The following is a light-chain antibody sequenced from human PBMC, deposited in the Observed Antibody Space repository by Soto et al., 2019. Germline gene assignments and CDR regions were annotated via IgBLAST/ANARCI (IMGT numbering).Light chain of an antibody. V-gene: IGLV2-23*01. CDR1: SSDVGSYNL. CDR3: SSYAGSNTYVV. CDR2: EDT. J-gene: IGLJ2*01. Sequence: QSALTQPASVSGSPGQSITISCTGTSSDVGSYNLVSWYQQHPGKAPKLMIYEDTKRPLGVSNRFSGSKSGNTATLTISGLQAEDEAEYYCSSYAGSNTYVVFGGGTKLTVL.